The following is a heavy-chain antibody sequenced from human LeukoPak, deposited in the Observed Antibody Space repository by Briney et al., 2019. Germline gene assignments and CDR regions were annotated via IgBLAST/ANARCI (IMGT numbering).Heavy chain of an antibody. Sequence: GGSLRLSCAASGYTFYSYAMSWVRQAPGKGLEWVSPFCGSCGSTFYADSVKGRFPISRDNSKNTLYLQMNRLRAGDRPIYYCAKIGAAHGFFAPPNYWGQGTLVTVSS. J-gene: IGHJ4*02. D-gene: IGHD6-6*01. CDR3: AKIGAAHGFFAPPNY. V-gene: IGHV3-23*01. CDR1: GYTFYSYA. CDR2: FCGSCGST.